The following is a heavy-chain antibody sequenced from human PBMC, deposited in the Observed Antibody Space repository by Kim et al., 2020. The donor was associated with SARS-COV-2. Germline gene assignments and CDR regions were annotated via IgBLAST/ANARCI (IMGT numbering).Heavy chain of an antibody. J-gene: IGHJ5*02. D-gene: IGHD6-13*01. Sequence: GGSLRLSCAASGFTFSSYAMSWVRQAPGKGLEWVSAISGSGGSTYYADSVKGRVTISRDNSKNTLYLQMNSLRAEDTAVYYCAKGLYSSSYPNWFDPWGQGTLVTVSS. CDR1: GFTFSSYA. V-gene: IGHV3-23*01. CDR2: ISGSGGST. CDR3: AKGLYSSSYPNWFDP.